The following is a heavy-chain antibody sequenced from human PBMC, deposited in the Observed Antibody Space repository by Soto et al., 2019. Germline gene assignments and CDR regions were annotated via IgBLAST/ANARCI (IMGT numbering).Heavy chain of an antibody. CDR3: ARGYYYPREYYFDY. J-gene: IGHJ4*02. V-gene: IGHV4-39*01. Sequence: SETLSLTCTVSGDSISSTFYYWGWIRQPPGKGLEWIGSIYYSGETYYNSSLKSRLTISLNTSKNQFSLNLRSVTAADTAVYYCARGYYYPREYYFDYWGQGALVTVSS. CDR2: IYYSGET. D-gene: IGHD3-22*01. CDR1: GDSISSTFYY.